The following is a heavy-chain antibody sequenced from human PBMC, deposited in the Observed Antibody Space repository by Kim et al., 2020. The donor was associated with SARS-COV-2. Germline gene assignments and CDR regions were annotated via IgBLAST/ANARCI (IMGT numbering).Heavy chain of an antibody. Sequence: GGSLRLSCAASGFTFSSYAMSWVRQAPGKGLEWVSAISGSGGSTYYADSVKGRFTISRDNSKNTLYLQMNSLRAEDTAVYYCAKDDPYCSGGSCSFDYWGQGTLVTVSS. J-gene: IGHJ4*02. CDR1: GFTFSSYA. CDR2: ISGSGGST. V-gene: IGHV3-23*01. D-gene: IGHD2-15*01. CDR3: AKDDPYCSGGSCSFDY.